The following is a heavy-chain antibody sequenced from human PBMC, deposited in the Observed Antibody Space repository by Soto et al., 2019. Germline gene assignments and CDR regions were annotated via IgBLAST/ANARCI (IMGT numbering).Heavy chain of an antibody. CDR1: GDSISSGGYY. V-gene: IGHV4-31*03. CDR2: IYYSGST. Sequence: PSETLSLTCTVSGDSISSGGYYWTWIRQHPGKGLEWIGYIYYSGSTYYNPSLHSRVTISIDTSENQFSLKMSSATAADTAVYYWARGTRSSSGGWFDPWGQGTLVTVSS. D-gene: IGHD6-6*01. J-gene: IGHJ5*02. CDR3: ARGTRSSSGGWFDP.